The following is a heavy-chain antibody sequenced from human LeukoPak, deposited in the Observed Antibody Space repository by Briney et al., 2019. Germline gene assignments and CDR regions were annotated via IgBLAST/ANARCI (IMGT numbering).Heavy chain of an antibody. CDR3: AKVSYDFWSGDYYYYMDV. J-gene: IGHJ6*03. CDR1: GFTFSSYG. D-gene: IGHD3-3*01. CDR2: IRYDGSNK. Sequence: PGGSLRLSCAASGFTFSSYGMHWVRQAPGKGLEWVAFIRYDGSNKYYADSVKGRFTISRDNSKNTLYLQMNSLRAEDTAVYYCAKVSYDFWSGDYYYYMDVWGKGTTVTVSS. V-gene: IGHV3-30*02.